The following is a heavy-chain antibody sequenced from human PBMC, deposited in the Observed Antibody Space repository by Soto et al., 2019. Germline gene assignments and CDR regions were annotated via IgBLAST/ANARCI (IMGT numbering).Heavy chain of an antibody. V-gene: IGHV3-15*01. D-gene: IGHD3-10*01. CDR1: GFTFSNAW. J-gene: IGHJ6*02. Sequence: GGSLRLSCAASGFTFSNAWMSWVHQAPGKGLEWVGRIKSKTDGGTTDYAAPVKGRFTISRDDSKNTLYLQMNSLKTEDTAVYYCTTEGSGSYYNPYYYGMDVWGQGTTVTVSS. CDR3: TTEGSGSYYNPYYYGMDV. CDR2: IKSKTDGGTT.